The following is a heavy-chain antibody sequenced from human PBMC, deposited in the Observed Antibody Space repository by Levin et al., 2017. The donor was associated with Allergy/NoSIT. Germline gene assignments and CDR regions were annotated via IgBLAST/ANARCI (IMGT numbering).Heavy chain of an antibody. CDR2: MNPNSGNT. CDR1: GYTFTSYD. CDR3: ARGGYYDFWSGYDNWFDP. J-gene: IGHJ5*02. D-gene: IGHD3-3*01. V-gene: IGHV1-8*01. Sequence: ASVKVSCKASGYTFTSYDINWVRQATGQGLEWMGWMNPNSGNTGYAQKFQGRVTMTRNTSISTAYMELSSLRSEDTAVYYCARGGYYDFWSGYDNWFDPWGQGTLVTVSS.